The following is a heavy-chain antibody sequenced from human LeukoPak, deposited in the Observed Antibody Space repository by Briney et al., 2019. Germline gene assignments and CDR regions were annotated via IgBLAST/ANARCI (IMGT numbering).Heavy chain of an antibody. V-gene: IGHV4-4*07. J-gene: IGHJ4*02. CDR1: GGSISSYY. CDR2: IYTSGST. D-gene: IGHD3-16*02. CDR3: ARGGYDYVWGSYRYLDY. Sequence: SETLSLTCTVSGGSISSYYWSWIRQPAGKGLEGIGRIYTSGSTNYNPSLKSRVTMSVDTSKNQFSLKLSSVPAADPAVYYCARGGYDYVWGSYRYLDYWGQGTLVTVSS.